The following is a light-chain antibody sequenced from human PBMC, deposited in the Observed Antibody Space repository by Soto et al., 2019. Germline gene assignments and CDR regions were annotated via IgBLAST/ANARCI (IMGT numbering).Light chain of an antibody. CDR3: RQHNSWPLS. J-gene: IGKJ4*01. CDR1: RDTRNS. CDR2: TIS. V-gene: IGKV1-9*01. Sequence: DIQLTQSPSFLSASVGDRVTITCRASRDTRNSLAWYQQKPRKAPTLLIYTISTLQSGVPPRFSASGSRTEFTLTISSLQHEDFATYSCRQHNSWPLSLGGGTTVVIK.